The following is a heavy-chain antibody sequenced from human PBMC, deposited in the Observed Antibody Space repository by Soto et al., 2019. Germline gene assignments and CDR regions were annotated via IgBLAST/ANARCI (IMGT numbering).Heavy chain of an antibody. D-gene: IGHD5-18*01. CDR2: IYYSGST. Sequence: SETLSLTCTVSGGSISSYYWSWIRQLLGKGKERIGYIYYSGSTDYNPSLKSRVAISVDTSKNQFSLKLSSVTAADTAVYYCARDKSRPPTWIQLWLPGRCYYYYVMDVWGQGTTVTVSS. V-gene: IGHV4-59*01. J-gene: IGHJ6*02. CDR3: ARDKSRPPTWIQLWLPGRCYYYYVMDV. CDR1: GGSISSYY.